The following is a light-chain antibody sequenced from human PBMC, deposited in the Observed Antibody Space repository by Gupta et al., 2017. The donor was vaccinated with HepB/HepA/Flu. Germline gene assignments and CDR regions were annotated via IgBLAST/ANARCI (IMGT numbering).Light chain of an antibody. V-gene: IGLV6-57*03. CDR1: SGSIASNY. Sequence: NVMLTQPHSVSESPEETVTISCTRSSGSIASNYVQWYQQRPASAPTTVIYEDNQRPSGVPDRFSGSIDSSSNSASLTISGLMTEDEADYYCQSYDSTNVVFGGGTKLTVL. CDR2: EDN. J-gene: IGLJ2*01. CDR3: QSYDSTNVV.